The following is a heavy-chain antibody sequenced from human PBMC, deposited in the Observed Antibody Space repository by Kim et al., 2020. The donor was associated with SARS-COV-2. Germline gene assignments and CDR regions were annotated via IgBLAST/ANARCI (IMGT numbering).Heavy chain of an antibody. J-gene: IGHJ4*02. CDR1: GYTFTGYY. V-gene: IGHV1-2*06. Sequence: ASVKVSCKASGYTFTGYYMHWVRQAPGQGPEWMGRINPNSGGTNYAQKFQGRVTMTRDTSISTAYMELSRLRSDDTAVYYCARLGRVWGYDPDYWGQGTLVTVSS. CDR3: ARLGRVWGYDPDY. D-gene: IGHD5-12*01. CDR2: INPNSGGT.